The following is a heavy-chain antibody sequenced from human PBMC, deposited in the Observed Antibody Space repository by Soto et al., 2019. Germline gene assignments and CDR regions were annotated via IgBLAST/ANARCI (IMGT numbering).Heavy chain of an antibody. J-gene: IGHJ4*02. CDR3: ARGRLKPYGGNSQGHFDY. V-gene: IGHV4-59*01. D-gene: IGHD4-17*01. Sequence: SETLSLTCTVSGGSISSYYWSWIRQPPGKGLEWIGYIYYTGSTNYNPSLKSRVTISVDTSKNQFSLKLDSVTAADTAVYYCARGRLKPYGGNSQGHFDYWGQGTLVTVSS. CDR2: IYYTGST. CDR1: GGSISSYY.